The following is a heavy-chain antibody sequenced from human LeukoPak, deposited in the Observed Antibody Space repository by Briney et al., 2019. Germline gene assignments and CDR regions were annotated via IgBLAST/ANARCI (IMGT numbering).Heavy chain of an antibody. V-gene: IGHV3-23*01. CDR3: APAPQYQLLYEGHYFDY. Sequence: PGGSLRLSCAASGFTFSSYAMSWVRQAPGQGLEWVSAISGSGGSTYYADSVKGRFTISRDNSKNTLYLQMNSLRAEDTAVHYCAPAPQYQLLYEGHYFDYWGQGTLVTVSS. D-gene: IGHD2-2*02. CDR2: ISGSGGST. J-gene: IGHJ4*02. CDR1: GFTFSSYA.